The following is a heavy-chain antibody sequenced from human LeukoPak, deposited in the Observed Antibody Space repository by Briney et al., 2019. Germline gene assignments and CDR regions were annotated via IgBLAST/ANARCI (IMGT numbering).Heavy chain of an antibody. Sequence: SSYSMNWVRQPPGKGLEWIGSIYYSGSTYYNPSLKSRVTISVDTSKNQFSLKLSSVTAADTAVYYCARGPYYDYVWALWGQGTLVTVSS. CDR3: ARGPYYDYVWAL. CDR2: IYYSGST. D-gene: IGHD3-16*01. CDR1: SSYS. V-gene: IGHV4-39*07. J-gene: IGHJ4*02.